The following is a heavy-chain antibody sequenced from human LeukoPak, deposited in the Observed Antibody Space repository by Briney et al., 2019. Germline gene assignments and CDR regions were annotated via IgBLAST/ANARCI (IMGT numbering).Heavy chain of an antibody. CDR3: ARLYSSSHDSGPDY. J-gene: IGHJ4*02. Sequence: GGSLRLSCAASGFTFSSYAMHWVRQAPGKGLEWVAVISYDGSNKYYADSVKGRFTISRDNSKNTLYLQMNSLRAGDTAVYYCARLYSSSHDSGPDYWGQGTLVTVSS. CDR1: GFTFSSYA. V-gene: IGHV3-30-3*01. CDR2: ISYDGSNK. D-gene: IGHD6-13*01.